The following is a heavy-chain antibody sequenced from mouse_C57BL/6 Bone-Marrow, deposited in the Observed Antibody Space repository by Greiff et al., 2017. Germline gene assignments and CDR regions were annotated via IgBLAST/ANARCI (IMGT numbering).Heavy chain of an antibody. V-gene: IGHV10-3*01. CDR1: GFTFNTYA. Sequence: EADGGLVQPKGSLKLSCAASGFTFNTYAMHWVRQAPGKGLEWVARIRSKSSNYATYYADSVKDRFTISRDDSQSMLYLQMNNLKTEDTAMYYCVRERIDYYYDRVTDARDYWGQGTSVTVSS. CDR3: VRERIDYYYDRVTDARDY. J-gene: IGHJ4*01. CDR2: IRSKSSNYAT. D-gene: IGHD2-4*01.